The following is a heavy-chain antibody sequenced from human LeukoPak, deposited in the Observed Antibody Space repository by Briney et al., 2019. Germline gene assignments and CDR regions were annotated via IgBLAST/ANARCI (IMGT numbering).Heavy chain of an antibody. Sequence: GGSLRLSCSASGFIFYSYAMHWVRQATGRGLEYVAAITSSGSSTFHANSVEGRFTISRDNSKNTLYLQMGSLRPEDMAVYFCTRGPGYDYVWGTYRADYWGQGTLVTVSS. J-gene: IGHJ4*02. CDR2: ITSSGSST. CDR1: GFIFYSYA. CDR3: TRGPGYDYVWGTYRADY. D-gene: IGHD3-16*02. V-gene: IGHV3-64*01.